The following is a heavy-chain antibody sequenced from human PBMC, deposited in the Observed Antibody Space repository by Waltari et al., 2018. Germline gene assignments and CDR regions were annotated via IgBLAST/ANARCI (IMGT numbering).Heavy chain of an antibody. Sequence: QLQLQESGPGLVKPSETLSLTCTVSGGSISSSSYSWGWIRQPPGKGLEWIGSIYYSGSTYYNPSLKSRVTISVDTSKNQFSLKLSSVTAADTAVYYCARIRRGGSCYDYWGQGTLVTVSS. CDR1: GGSISSSSYS. J-gene: IGHJ4*02. CDR2: IYYSGST. V-gene: IGHV4-39*07. D-gene: IGHD2-15*01. CDR3: ARIRRGGSCYDY.